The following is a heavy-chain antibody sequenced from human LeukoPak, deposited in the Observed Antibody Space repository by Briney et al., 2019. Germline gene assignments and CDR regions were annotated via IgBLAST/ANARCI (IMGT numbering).Heavy chain of an antibody. J-gene: IGHJ4*02. V-gene: IGHV4-59*01. Sequence: SETLSLTCTVSGGSISSYYWSWIRQPPGKGLEWIGYIYNSGSTNYNPSLKSRVTISADTSKNPFSLKMSSVTAADTAVYYCARRPTVTTFFDHWGRGTRVSVSS. CDR2: IYNSGST. D-gene: IGHD4-17*01. CDR1: GGSISSYY. CDR3: ARRPTVTTFFDH.